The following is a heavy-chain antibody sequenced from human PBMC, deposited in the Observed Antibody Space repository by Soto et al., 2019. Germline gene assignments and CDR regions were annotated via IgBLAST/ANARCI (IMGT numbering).Heavy chain of an antibody. V-gene: IGHV4-34*01. CDR1: GGSFSGYY. Sequence: SETLSLTCAVYGGSFSGYYWSWLRQPPGKGLEWIGEINHSGSTNYNPSLKSRVTISVDTSKIHFSLKLSSVTAADTAVYYCARSRDWSSTSCYNYYYGMDVWGQGTTVTVAS. J-gene: IGHJ6*02. CDR3: ARSRDWSSTSCYNYYYGMDV. D-gene: IGHD2-2*02. CDR2: INHSGST.